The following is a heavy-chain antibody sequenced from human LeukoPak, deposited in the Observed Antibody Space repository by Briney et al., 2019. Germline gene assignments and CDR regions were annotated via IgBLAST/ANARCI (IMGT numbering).Heavy chain of an antibody. V-gene: IGHV1-69*06. CDR2: IIPIFGTA. CDR3: ARGGVDYYGSGTYYLMYYFDY. D-gene: IGHD3-10*01. CDR1: GGTFSSYA. J-gene: IGHJ4*02. Sequence: SVKVSCKASGGTFSSYAISWVRQAPGQGLEWMGGIIPIFGTANYAQKFQGRVTITADKSTSTAYMELSSLRSEDTAVYFCARGGVDYYGSGTYYLMYYFDYWGQGALVTVSS.